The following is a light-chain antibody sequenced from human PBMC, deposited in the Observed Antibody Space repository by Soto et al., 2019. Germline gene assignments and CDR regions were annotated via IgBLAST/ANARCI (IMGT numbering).Light chain of an antibody. V-gene: IGLV2-14*01. CDR2: EVN. CDR1: SSDIGRYNY. CDR3: TSCITDNTSCV. J-gene: IGLJ1*01. Sequence: QSVLAQPASVSGSPGQSITISCTGTSSDIGRYNYVSWFQQHPGKVPKLVIFEVNYRPSGVSDRFSGSKSGNTASLTITGLQAEDEADYYCTSCITDNTSCVFGSGTKVTVL.